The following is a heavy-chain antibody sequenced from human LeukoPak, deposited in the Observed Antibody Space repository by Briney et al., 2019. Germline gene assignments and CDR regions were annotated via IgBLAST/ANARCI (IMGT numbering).Heavy chain of an antibody. D-gene: IGHD5-12*01. J-gene: IGHJ6*03. V-gene: IGHV3-74*01. CDR2: VNSDGTGT. CDR1: GFTFSSYW. Sequence: GGSLRLSCAASGFTFSSYWMHWVRQAPGKGLVWVSRVNSDGTGTTYADSVEGRFTISRDNAKNTLVLQMNSLRAEDTAIYYCIRTLIVATSPHMDVWGKGTTVTVSS. CDR3: IRTLIVATSPHMDV.